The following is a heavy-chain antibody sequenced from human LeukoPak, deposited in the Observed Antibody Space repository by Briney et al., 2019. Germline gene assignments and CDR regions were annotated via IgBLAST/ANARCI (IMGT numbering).Heavy chain of an antibody. CDR3: ARGNRRSGGSGSWAAFDI. D-gene: IGHD3-10*01. J-gene: IGHJ3*02. Sequence: GGSLRLSCVASGFTFSTYPMHWVRQAPGKGLEYVSAITNNGDSTYHANSVKGRFTISRDNSKNTLYLQMGSLRAEDMAVYYCARGNRRSGGSGSWAAFDIWGQGTMVTVSS. CDR1: GFTFSTYP. V-gene: IGHV3-64*01. CDR2: ITNNGDST.